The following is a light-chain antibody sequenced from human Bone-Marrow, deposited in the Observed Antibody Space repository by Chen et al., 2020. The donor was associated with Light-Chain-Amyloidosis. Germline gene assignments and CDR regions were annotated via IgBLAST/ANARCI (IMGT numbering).Light chain of an antibody. CDR1: DLPTKY. Sequence: SYELTQPPSVSLYPGQTPRSTRSGDDLPTKYAYWYQQKPGQAPVLVIHRDTERPSGISERFSGSSSGTTATLTISGVQAEDEADYHCQSADSSGTYEVIFGGGTKLTVL. CDR3: QSADSSGTYEVI. J-gene: IGLJ2*01. V-gene: IGLV3-25*03. CDR2: RDT.